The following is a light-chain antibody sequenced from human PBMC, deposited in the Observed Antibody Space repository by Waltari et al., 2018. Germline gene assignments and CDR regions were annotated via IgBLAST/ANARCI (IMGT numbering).Light chain of an antibody. CDR2: DVS. CDR1: SSDAGGYYS. Sequence: HSALTQPASVSGSPGPSITIPCTGTSSDAGGYYSLSWYQQHPGKAPKLMIFDVSYRPSGISNRFSGSKSGNTASLTISGLQAEDEADYYCSSYISSDTLELFGGGTSLTVL. CDR3: SSYISSDTLEL. V-gene: IGLV2-14*03. J-gene: IGLJ2*01.